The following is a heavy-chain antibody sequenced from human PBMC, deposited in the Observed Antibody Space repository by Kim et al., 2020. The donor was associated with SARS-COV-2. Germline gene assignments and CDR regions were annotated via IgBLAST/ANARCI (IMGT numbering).Heavy chain of an antibody. J-gene: IGHJ5*02. D-gene: IGHD6-13*01. V-gene: IGHV4-59*08. CDR2: IYYSGST. CDR1: GGSISSYY. Sequence: SETLSLTCTVSGGSISSYYWSWIRQPPGKGLEWIGYIYYSGSTNYNPSLKSRVTISVDTSKNQFSLKLSSVTAADTAVYYCARTGGSWHRFDPWGQGTLV. CDR3: ARTGGSWHRFDP.